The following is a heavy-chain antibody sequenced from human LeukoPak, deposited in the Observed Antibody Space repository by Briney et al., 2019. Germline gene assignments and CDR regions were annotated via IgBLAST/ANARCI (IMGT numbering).Heavy chain of an antibody. CDR3: ARIGERSDY. V-gene: IGHV1-8*01. CDR2: MNPNSGNT. D-gene: IGHD4-17*01. Sequence: ASVKVSCKASGYTFTSYDINGVRQATGQGLEWMGWMNPNSGNTGYAQKFRGRITMTRSTSISTAYMELSSLRSEDTAVYYCARIGERSDYWGQGTLVTVSS. J-gene: IGHJ4*02. CDR1: GYTFTSYD.